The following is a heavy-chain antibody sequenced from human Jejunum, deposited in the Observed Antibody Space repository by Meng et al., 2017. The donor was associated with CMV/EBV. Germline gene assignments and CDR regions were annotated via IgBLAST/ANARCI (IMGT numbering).Heavy chain of an antibody. V-gene: IGHV4-30-4*08. CDR2: IYNTGRT. CDR1: GASITNGEYY. D-gene: IGHD3-9*01. CDR3: ASLFHFDILTGSWY. Sequence: GHLPESGPDLVKPSQTLSLSCTVSGASITNGEYYWNWIRQSPGKGLEWIGYIYNTGRTSYSPSLKSRVSMSVDTAKNQFSLHLSSVTVADAAVYYCASLFHFDILTGSWYWGQGALVTVSS. J-gene: IGHJ4*01.